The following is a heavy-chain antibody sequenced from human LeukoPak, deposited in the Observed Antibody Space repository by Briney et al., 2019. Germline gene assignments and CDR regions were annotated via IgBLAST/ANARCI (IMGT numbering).Heavy chain of an antibody. Sequence: ASVKVSCKTSGYTFIEYYLHWVRQTPGQAFEYMGIVNPAGGSTSYHHNFLGRVTMTREAPTTTIYMELRNLTSDDTAVYYCARGQLGPTSAPFDSWGQGTLVTVSS. CDR1: GYTFIEYY. J-gene: IGHJ4*02. CDR2: VNPAGGST. CDR3: ARGQLGPTSAPFDS. V-gene: IGHV1-46*01. D-gene: IGHD6-13*01.